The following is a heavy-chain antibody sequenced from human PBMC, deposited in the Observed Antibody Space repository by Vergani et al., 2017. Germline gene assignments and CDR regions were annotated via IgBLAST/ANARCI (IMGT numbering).Heavy chain of an antibody. CDR2: IYRGGST. CDR3: AKDLGYGDYFDY. CDR1: GFTVSTNY. J-gene: IGHJ4*02. D-gene: IGHD4-17*01. Sequence: EVQLVESGGGLVQPGGSLRLSCAASGFTVSTNYMSWVRQAPGRGLEWVSVIYRGGSTDYADSVKGRFTSSRHKSKNTLYLQMNSLRAEDTAVYYCAKDLGYGDYFDYWGQGTLVTVSS. V-gene: IGHV3-53*04.